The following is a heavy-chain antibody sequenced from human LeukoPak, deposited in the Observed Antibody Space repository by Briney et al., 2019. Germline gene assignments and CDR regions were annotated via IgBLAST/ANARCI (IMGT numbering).Heavy chain of an antibody. CDR1: GWSVSSSNW. D-gene: IGHD3-22*01. J-gene: IGHJ4*02. Sequence: SETLSLTCAVSGWSVSSSNWWSWVRQPPGKGLEWIGEIYHSGSTNYNPSLKSRVTISIDKSKNQFSLNLSSVTAADTAVYYCARVPPGYDTFDYWGQGTLVTVSS. CDR2: IYHSGST. V-gene: IGHV4-4*02. CDR3: ARVPPGYDTFDY.